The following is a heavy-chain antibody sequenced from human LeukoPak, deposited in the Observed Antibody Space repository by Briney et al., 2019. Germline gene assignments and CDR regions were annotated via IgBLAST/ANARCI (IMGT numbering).Heavy chain of an antibody. J-gene: IGHJ5*02. D-gene: IGHD6-19*01. CDR1: GFTFSSYW. V-gene: IGHV3-7*01. CDR2: IKQDGSEK. CDR3: ARVSESSGWDNWFDP. Sequence: GGSLRLSCAASGFTFSSYWMSWVRQAPGKGLEWVANIKQDGSEKYYVDSVKGRFTISRDNAKNSLYLQMNSLRAEDTAVYYCARVSESSGWDNWFDPWGQGTLATVSS.